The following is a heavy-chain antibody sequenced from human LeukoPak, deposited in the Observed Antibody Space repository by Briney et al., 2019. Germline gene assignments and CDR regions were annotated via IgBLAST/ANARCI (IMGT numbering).Heavy chain of an antibody. Sequence: ASVKVSCKASGGTFSSYAISWVRQATGQGLEWMGWMNPNSGNTGYAQKFQGRVTMTRNTSISTAYMELSSLRSEDTAVYYCARGLSGSYYQNWFDPWGQGTLVTVSS. CDR1: GGTFSSYA. CDR3: ARGLSGSYYQNWFDP. CDR2: MNPNSGNT. D-gene: IGHD3-10*01. V-gene: IGHV1-8*02. J-gene: IGHJ5*02.